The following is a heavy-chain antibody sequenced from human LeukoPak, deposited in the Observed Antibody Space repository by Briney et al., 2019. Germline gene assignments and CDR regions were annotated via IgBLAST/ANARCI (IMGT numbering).Heavy chain of an antibody. CDR2: IIPIFGTA. CDR3: ARVSSGSYSFGLRY. CDR1: GGTFSSYA. D-gene: IGHD1-26*01. J-gene: IGHJ4*02. V-gene: IGHV1-69*05. Sequence: ASVKVSCKASGGTFSSYAISWVRQAPGQGLEWMGGIIPIFGTANYAQKFQGRVTMTRDTSISTAYMELSRLRSDDTAVYYCARVSSGSYSFGLRYWGQGTLVTVSS.